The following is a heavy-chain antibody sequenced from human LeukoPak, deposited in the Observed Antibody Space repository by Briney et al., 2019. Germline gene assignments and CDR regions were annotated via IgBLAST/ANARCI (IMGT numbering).Heavy chain of an antibody. Sequence: PGGSLRLSCAASGFTFSSYWMHWVRQAPGKGLVWVSRINSDGSSTSYADSVKGRFTISRDNAKDTLYLQMNSLRAEDTAVYYCARSGGEEDYYDILTGYYLSWAFDIWGQGTMVTVSS. D-gene: IGHD3-9*01. CDR2: INSDGSST. J-gene: IGHJ3*02. CDR3: ARSGGEEDYYDILTGYYLSWAFDI. V-gene: IGHV3-74*01. CDR1: GFTFSSYW.